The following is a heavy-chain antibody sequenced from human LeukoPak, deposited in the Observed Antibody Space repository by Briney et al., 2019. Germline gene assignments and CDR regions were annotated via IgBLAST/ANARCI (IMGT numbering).Heavy chain of an antibody. J-gene: IGHJ4*02. CDR1: GFNFFDYA. D-gene: IGHD1-26*01. CDR2: IKEDGSEK. CDR3: ATELGGGYSY. Sequence: GGSLRLSCTTSGFNFFDYAMTWVRQAPGKGLEWVANIKEDGSEKYHVDSVKGRFTISRDNAKSSLYLQVNSLRAEDTAVYYCATELGGGYSYWGQGTLVTVSS. V-gene: IGHV3-7*04.